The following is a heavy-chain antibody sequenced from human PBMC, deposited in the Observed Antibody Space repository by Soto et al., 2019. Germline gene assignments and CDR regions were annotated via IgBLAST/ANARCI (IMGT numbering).Heavy chain of an antibody. D-gene: IGHD3-22*01. CDR2: IWYDGSNK. J-gene: IGHJ6*02. CDR3: ARDPIMDYYDSSGPFV. Sequence: GGSLRLSCAASGFTFSSYGMHWVRQAPGKGLEWVAVIWYDGSNKYYADSVKGRFTISRDNSKNTLYLQMNSLRAEDTAVYYCARDPIMDYYDSSGPFVWGQGTTVTVSS. V-gene: IGHV3-33*01. CDR1: GFTFSSYG.